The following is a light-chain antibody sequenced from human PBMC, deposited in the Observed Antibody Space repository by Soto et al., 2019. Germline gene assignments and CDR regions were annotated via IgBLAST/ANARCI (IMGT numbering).Light chain of an antibody. CDR2: GAS. J-gene: IGKJ5*01. CDR3: QQYNKWSIT. Sequence: EIVMTQSPATLSVSPGERATLSCRASQRVSSNLGWYQQKPGQPPRLLIYGASTRATGIPARFSGSGSGTEFTLTISSLQSEDFAVYYCQQYNKWSITFGQGTRLEIK. V-gene: IGKV3-15*01. CDR1: QRVSSN.